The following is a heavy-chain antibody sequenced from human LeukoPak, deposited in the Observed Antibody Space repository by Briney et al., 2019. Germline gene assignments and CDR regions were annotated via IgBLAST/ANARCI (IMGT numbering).Heavy chain of an antibody. Sequence: GGSLRLSCEASGFTFSAYAMTWVRQAPGKGLEWVSSIGSDNKPHYSESVKGRFAISRDNSKNTLFLQLHNLRVEDTALYYCARDLHYYVAMAVWGQGTTVTVSS. CDR3: ARDLHYYVAMAV. CDR2: IGSDNKP. CDR1: GFTFSAYA. J-gene: IGHJ6*02. V-gene: IGHV3-23*01. D-gene: IGHD3-10*02.